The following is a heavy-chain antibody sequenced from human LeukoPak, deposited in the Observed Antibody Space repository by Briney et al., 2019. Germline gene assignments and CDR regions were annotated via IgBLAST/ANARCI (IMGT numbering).Heavy chain of an antibody. V-gene: IGHV4-39*07. Sequence: SETLSLTCTVSGGSISSSSYSWGWIRQPPGKGLEWIGSIYYSGSTYYNPSLKSRVTMSVDTSKNQFSLKLSSVTAADTAVYYCARVPNYDFWSGYYTGGYWGQGTLVTVSS. CDR2: IYYSGST. CDR1: GGSISSSSYS. D-gene: IGHD3-3*01. CDR3: ARVPNYDFWSGYYTGGY. J-gene: IGHJ4*02.